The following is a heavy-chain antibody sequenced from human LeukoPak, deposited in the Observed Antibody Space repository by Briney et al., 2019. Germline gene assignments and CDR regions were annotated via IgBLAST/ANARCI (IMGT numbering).Heavy chain of an antibody. CDR1: GYTFTSHA. Sequence: ASVKVSCKASGYTFTSHAMNWVRQAPGQGLEWMGWINTNTGNPTYAQGFTGRFVFSLDTSVSTAYLQISSLKAEDTAVYYCARVRPVEMATIEDAFDIWGQGTMVTVSS. CDR3: ARVRPVEMATIEDAFDI. D-gene: IGHD5-24*01. J-gene: IGHJ3*02. CDR2: INTNTGNP. V-gene: IGHV7-4-1*02.